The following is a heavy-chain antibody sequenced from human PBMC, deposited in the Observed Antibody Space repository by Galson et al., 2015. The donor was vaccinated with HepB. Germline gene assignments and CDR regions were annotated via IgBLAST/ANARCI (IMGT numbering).Heavy chain of an antibody. Sequence: SLRLSCAASGFTFSDYAMHWVRQAPGKGLEWVAVISYDGSNKYYADSVKGRFTISRDNSKNTLYLQMNSLRAEDTAVYYCARDSWYTPVYYFDYWGQGTLVTVSS. J-gene: IGHJ4*02. CDR1: GFTFSDYA. CDR2: ISYDGSNK. V-gene: IGHV3-30-3*01. D-gene: IGHD2-2*02. CDR3: ARDSWYTPVYYFDY.